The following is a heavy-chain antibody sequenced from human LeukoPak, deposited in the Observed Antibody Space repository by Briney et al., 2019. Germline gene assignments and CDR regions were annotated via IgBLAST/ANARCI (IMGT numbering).Heavy chain of an antibody. CDR1: GFTFSSYA. CDR3: AKDWVASSWFNWFDP. CDR2: ISGSGGST. D-gene: IGHD6-13*01. V-gene: IGHV3-23*01. Sequence: GGSLSLSCAASGFTFSSYAMSWVRQAPGKGLEWVSAISGSGGSTYYADSVKGRFTISRDNSKNTLYLQMNSLRAEDTAVYYCAKDWVASSWFNWFDPWGQGTLVTVSS. J-gene: IGHJ5*02.